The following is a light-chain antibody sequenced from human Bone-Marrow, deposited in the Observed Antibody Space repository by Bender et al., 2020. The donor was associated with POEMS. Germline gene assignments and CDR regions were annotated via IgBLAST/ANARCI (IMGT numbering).Light chain of an antibody. J-gene: IGLJ3*02. CDR2: KDN. CDR3: QSIDTDNRGTWV. CDR1: ALPNQY. Sequence: SYELTQPSSVSVSPGQTARITCSGDALPNQYAYWYQQRPGQAPLVVIYKDNERPSGIPERFSGSRSGTTITLTISGVKAEDEADYYCQSIDTDNRGTWVFGGGTKLTVL. V-gene: IGLV3-25*03.